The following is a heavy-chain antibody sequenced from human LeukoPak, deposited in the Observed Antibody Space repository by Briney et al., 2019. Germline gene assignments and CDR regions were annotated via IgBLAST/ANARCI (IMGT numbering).Heavy chain of an antibody. J-gene: IGHJ3*02. CDR1: GYTFTGYH. CDR2: INPNSGGT. Sequence: ASVKVSCKASGYTFTGYHMHWVRQAPGQGLEWMGWINPNSGGTNYAQKFQGRVTMTRDTSISTAYMELSRLRYEDTAVYHCARVWCSGGSCYSSRGAFDIWGQGTMVTVSS. CDR3: ARVWCSGGSCYSSRGAFDI. V-gene: IGHV1-2*02. D-gene: IGHD2-15*01.